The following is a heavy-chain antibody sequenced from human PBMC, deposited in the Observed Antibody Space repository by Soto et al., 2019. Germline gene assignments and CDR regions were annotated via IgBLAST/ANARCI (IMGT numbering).Heavy chain of an antibody. V-gene: IGHV1-18*01. CDR2: ISAYNGNT. CDR1: GYTFTSYG. CDR3: ARAVAPLRFLEWLSHYFDY. Sequence: ASVKVSCKASGYTFTSYGISWVRQAPGQGLEWMGWISAYNGNTNYAQKLQGRVTMTTDTSTSTAYMELRSLRSDDTAVYYCARAVAPLRFLEWLSHYFDYWGQGTLVTVSS. J-gene: IGHJ4*02. D-gene: IGHD3-3*01.